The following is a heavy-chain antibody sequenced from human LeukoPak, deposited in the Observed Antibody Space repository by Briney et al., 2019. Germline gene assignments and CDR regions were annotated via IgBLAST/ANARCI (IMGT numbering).Heavy chain of an antibody. Sequence: ASVKVSCKASGGTFSSYAISWVRQAPGQGLEWMGGIIPIFGTANYAQKFQGRVTITADESTSTAYMELSSLRSEDTAVYYCARLGYSYGFNFDYWGQGTLVTVSS. CDR2: IIPIFGTA. V-gene: IGHV1-69*13. D-gene: IGHD5-18*01. CDR1: GGTFSSYA. CDR3: ARLGYSYGFNFDY. J-gene: IGHJ4*02.